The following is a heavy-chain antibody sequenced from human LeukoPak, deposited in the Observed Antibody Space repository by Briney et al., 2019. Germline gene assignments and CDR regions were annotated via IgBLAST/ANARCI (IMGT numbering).Heavy chain of an antibody. Sequence: GGSLRLSCAASGFTFGSYWMSWVRQAPGKGLEWVANIKQDGSEKYYVDSVKGRFTISRDNAKNSLYLQMNSQRAEDTAVYYCARVEATRVLGYWGQGTLVTVSS. CDR3: ARVEATRVLGY. CDR2: IKQDGSEK. V-gene: IGHV3-7*01. J-gene: IGHJ4*02. CDR1: GFTFGSYW. D-gene: IGHD1-26*01.